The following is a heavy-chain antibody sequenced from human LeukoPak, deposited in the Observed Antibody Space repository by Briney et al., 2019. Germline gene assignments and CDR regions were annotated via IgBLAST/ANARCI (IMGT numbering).Heavy chain of an antibody. CDR1: GFNVSDNY. CDR3: ARESEYLDTSGPGGLDY. D-gene: IGHD3-22*01. CDR2: IYTSGST. V-gene: IGHV3-53*01. Sequence: GGSLRLSCTVSGFNVSDNYMSWVRQAPGRGLEWLSIIYTSGSTYYGDPVKGRFTISRDISKTTVFLQMNSLRAEDTAVYYCARESEYLDTSGPGGLDYWGQGTLVTVSS. J-gene: IGHJ4*02.